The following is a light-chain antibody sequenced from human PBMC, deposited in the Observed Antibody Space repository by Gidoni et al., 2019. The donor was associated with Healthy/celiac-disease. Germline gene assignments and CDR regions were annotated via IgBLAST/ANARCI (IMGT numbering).Light chain of an antibody. CDR1: NIGSKS. V-gene: IGLV3-21*03. J-gene: IGLJ2*01. CDR3: QVWDSSSDHPGV. CDR2: DDS. Sequence: SYVLTQPPSVSVAPGKTARITCGGHNIGSKSVHWYQQKPGQAPVLVVYDDSDRPSGIPERFSGSTSGNTATLTISRVEAGDEADYYCQVWDSSSDHPGVFGGGTKLTVL.